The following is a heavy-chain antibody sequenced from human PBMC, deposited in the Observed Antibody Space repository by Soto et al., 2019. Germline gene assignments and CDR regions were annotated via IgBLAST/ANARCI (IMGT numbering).Heavy chain of an antibody. CDR1: GFTFSYYW. V-gene: IGHV3-21*01. Sequence: GGSMRLSCAASGFTFSYYWMSWVRQAPGKGLEWVSFISSSSPYIAYADSVKGRFTISGDKAKNSLYLQMDSLRAEDTAVYYCARRPENFWSGYPVAYDNCGQGTLFTVSS. CDR3: ARRPENFWSGYPVAYDN. J-gene: IGHJ4*02. D-gene: IGHD3-3*01. CDR2: ISSSSPYI.